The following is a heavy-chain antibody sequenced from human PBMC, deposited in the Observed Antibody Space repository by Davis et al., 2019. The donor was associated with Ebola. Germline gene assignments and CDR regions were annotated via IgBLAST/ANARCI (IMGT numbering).Heavy chain of an antibody. D-gene: IGHD3-9*01. Sequence: GESLKISCAASGFTFSSYEMNWVRQAPGKGLEWVSYISSSGSTIYYADSVKGRFTISRDNAKNSLYLQMNSLRAEDTAVYYCARGPRGSITIFWPTFDYWGQGTLVTVSS. V-gene: IGHV3-48*03. CDR3: ARGPRGSITIFWPTFDY. CDR1: GFTFSSYE. CDR2: ISSSGSTI. J-gene: IGHJ4*02.